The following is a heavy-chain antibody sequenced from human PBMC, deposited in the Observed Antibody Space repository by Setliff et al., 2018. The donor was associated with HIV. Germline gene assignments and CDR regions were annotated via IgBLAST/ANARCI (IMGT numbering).Heavy chain of an antibody. CDR2: IIPVFGMT. Sequence: ASVKVSCKASGGTFSSSALSWVRQARGQGPEWLGGIIPVFGMTDYAQNFQGRLTITADTSTSTAYMELLSLRAEDTAVYYCAQAQTSVSGSYYQYLQHWGQGTLVTVSS. CDR1: GGTFSSSA. D-gene: IGHD3-10*01. J-gene: IGHJ1*01. CDR3: AQAQTSVSGSYYQYLQH. V-gene: IGHV1-69*10.